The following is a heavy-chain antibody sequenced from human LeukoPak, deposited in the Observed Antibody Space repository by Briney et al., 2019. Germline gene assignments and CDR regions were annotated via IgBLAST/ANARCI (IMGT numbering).Heavy chain of an antibody. CDR1: GFTFSSYA. CDR2: ISGSGGST. J-gene: IGHJ3*02. CDR3: AKYRITMIVVGGAFDI. V-gene: IGHV3-23*01. Sequence: PGGSLRLSCAASGFTFSSYAMSWVRQAPRKRLESFSAISGSGGSTYYADSVKARFTISRDNSKNTLYLQMNSLRAEDTAVYYCAKYRITMIVVGGAFDIWGQGTMVTVSS. D-gene: IGHD3-22*01.